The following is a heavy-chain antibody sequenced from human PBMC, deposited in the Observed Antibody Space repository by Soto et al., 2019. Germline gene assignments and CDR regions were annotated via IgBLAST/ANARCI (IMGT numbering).Heavy chain of an antibody. D-gene: IGHD3-3*02. CDR1: GGSISSSSYY. J-gene: IGHJ3*02. Sequence: QLQLQESGPGLVKPSETLSLTCTVSGGSISSSSYYWGWIRQPPGKGLEWLGSIYYSGSTYYYPSLKSRVSISVETSTNQLSLKLSSVTAADTAVYYCARRSLANAFDIWGQGTMVTVSS. CDR2: IYYSGST. V-gene: IGHV4-39*01. CDR3: ARRSLANAFDI.